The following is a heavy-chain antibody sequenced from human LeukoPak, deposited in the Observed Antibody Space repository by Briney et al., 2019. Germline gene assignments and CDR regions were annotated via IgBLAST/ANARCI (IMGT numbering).Heavy chain of an antibody. CDR3: ARSLGRGFDY. J-gene: IGHJ4*02. V-gene: IGHV1-69*08. Sequence: ASVTVSCKASGGTLSTYTIHWLRRPPGQGLEWMGRVISILRTATYGQKFQGRVTITADKSTSTTYMERTDLRLQDTAFYYWARSLGRGFDYWGQGSLVTVSS. CDR2: VISILRTA. D-gene: IGHD1-26*01. CDR1: GGTLSTYT.